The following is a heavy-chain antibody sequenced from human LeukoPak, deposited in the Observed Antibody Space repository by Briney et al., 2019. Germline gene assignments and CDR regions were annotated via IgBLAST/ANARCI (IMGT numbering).Heavy chain of an antibody. D-gene: IGHD6-6*01. Sequence: ASVKVSCKASGYTFTGYYMHWVRQAPGQGLEWMGRINPNSGGTNYAQKFQGRVTMTRDTSISTAYMELSRLRSDDTAVYYCARGSHSSSANFDYWGQGTLVTVSS. CDR3: ARGSHSSSANFDY. V-gene: IGHV1-2*06. CDR1: GYTFTGYY. J-gene: IGHJ4*02. CDR2: INPNSGGT.